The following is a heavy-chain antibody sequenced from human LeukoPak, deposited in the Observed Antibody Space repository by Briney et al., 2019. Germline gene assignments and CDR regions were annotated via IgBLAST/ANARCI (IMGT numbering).Heavy chain of an antibody. CDR3: ARVQGFVNSSGAFDI. J-gene: IGHJ3*02. V-gene: IGHV4-59*01. D-gene: IGHD2/OR15-2a*01. Sequence: PSETLSLTCTVSGGSISRYYWRWIRQPPGKGLEWIGYINYSGSTNYNPSLKSRVTISVDTSKNQFSLKLSSVTAADTAVYYCARVQGFVNSSGAFDIWGQGTRVSVST. CDR1: GGSISRYY. CDR2: INYSGST.